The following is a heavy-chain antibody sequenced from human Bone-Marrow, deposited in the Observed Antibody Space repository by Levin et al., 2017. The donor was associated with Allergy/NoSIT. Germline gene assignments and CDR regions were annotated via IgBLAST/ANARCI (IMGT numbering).Heavy chain of an antibody. CDR1: GFTFSSYG. CDR2: IWYDGSNK. V-gene: IGHV3-33*01. CDR3: ARDSLRLYYYYGMDV. J-gene: IGHJ6*02. Sequence: GESLKISCAASGFTFSSYGMHWVRQAPGKGLEWVAVIWYDGSNKYYADSVKGRFTISRDNSKNTLYLQMNSLRAEDTAVYYCARDSLRLYYYYGMDVWGQGTTVTVSS.